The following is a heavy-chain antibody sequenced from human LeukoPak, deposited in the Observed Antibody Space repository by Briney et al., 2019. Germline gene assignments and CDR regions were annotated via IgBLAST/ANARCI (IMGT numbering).Heavy chain of an antibody. V-gene: IGHV4-31*03. D-gene: IGHD3-16*01. Sequence: ASETLSLTCTVSGDSISSGGYFWTWIRQHPGKGLEWIGYIYYSGSTYYNPSLKTRVTISVDTSKNQFSLKLTSVTAADTAVYYCARGVRFWGQGTLVTVSS. CDR1: GDSISSGGYF. J-gene: IGHJ4*02. CDR3: ARGVRF. CDR2: IYYSGST.